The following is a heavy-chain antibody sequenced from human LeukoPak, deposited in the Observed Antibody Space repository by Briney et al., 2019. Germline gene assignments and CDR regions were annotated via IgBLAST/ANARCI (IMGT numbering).Heavy chain of an antibody. CDR3: ARDMTAAYFDY. CDR2: IYYSGST. Sequence: KPSETLSLTCTVSGGSISSYYWSWIRQPPGKGLKWIGYIYYSGSTNYNPSLKSRVTISVDTSKNQFSLKLSSVTAADTAVYYCARDMTAAYFDYWGQGTLVTVSS. D-gene: IGHD3-16*01. CDR1: GGSISSYY. V-gene: IGHV4-59*01. J-gene: IGHJ4*02.